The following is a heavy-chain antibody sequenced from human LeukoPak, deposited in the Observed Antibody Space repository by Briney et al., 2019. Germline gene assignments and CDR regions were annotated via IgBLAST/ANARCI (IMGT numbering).Heavy chain of an antibody. D-gene: IGHD3/OR15-3a*01. Sequence: GESLQISCQTSGFTFTTHWIAWVRPMPGKGLELMGIIYPGDSDTNYSPSFQGQVTISADKSSNTAYLQWRSLKASDTAMYYCASYYFWTGSYFFDYWGQGTLVTVSS. CDR1: GFTFTTHW. J-gene: IGHJ4*02. CDR2: IYPGDSDT. CDR3: ASYYFWTGSYFFDY. V-gene: IGHV5-51*01.